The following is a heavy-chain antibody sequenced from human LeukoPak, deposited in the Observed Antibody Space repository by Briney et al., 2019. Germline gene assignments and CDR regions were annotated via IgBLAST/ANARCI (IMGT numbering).Heavy chain of an antibody. D-gene: IGHD6-19*01. CDR3: AKDNRRHYTSGPSPDSLH. J-gene: IGHJ4*02. CDR1: GFIFNNYA. CDR2: ISWNSGSI. V-gene: IGHV3-9*01. Sequence: GGSLRLPCAGSGFIFNNYAMHWVRQPPGKGLEWVSGISWNSGSIDYADSVKGRFTISRDNAKNSLYLQMNSLRVEDTAFYYCAKDNRRHYTSGPSPDSLHWGQGALVTVSS.